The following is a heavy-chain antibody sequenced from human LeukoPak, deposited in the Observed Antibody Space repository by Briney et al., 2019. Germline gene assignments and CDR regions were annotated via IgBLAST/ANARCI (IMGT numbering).Heavy chain of an antibody. CDR1: GYSFTSYY. V-gene: IGHV1-46*01. Sequence: GASVKVSCKTSGYSFTSYYIHWVRQAPGQGLEWMGVINPSGGSTSYTQKFQGRVTMTRDTSTSTVYMELSSLTSEDTAVYYCARSGSTREVRGANRGVDYWGQGTLVTVSS. D-gene: IGHD3-10*01. CDR3: ARSGSTREVRGANRGVDY. J-gene: IGHJ4*02. CDR2: INPSGGST.